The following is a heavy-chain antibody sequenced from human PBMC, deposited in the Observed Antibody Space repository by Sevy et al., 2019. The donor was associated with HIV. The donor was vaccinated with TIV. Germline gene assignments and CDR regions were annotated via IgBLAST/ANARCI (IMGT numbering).Heavy chain of an antibody. CDR2: ITSDGNST. D-gene: IGHD3-22*01. Sequence: GGSLRLSCAASGFTFSRYWMHWVRQAPGKGLVWVSLITSDGNSTAYAHSVKGRFTISRDNARSTLYLQMNSLRAEDTAVYYCARGGYYYDNAAYYALDSWGQGTLVTVSS. J-gene: IGHJ4*02. V-gene: IGHV3-74*01. CDR3: ARGGYYYDNAAYYALDS. CDR1: GFTFSRYW.